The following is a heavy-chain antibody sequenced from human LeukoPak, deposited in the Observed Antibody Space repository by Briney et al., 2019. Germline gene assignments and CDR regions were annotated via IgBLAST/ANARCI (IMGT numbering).Heavy chain of an antibody. D-gene: IGHD1-26*01. J-gene: IGHJ3*02. CDR3: ARDQIEVGAPDAFDI. CDR2: IWYDGSNK. V-gene: IGHV3-33*01. Sequence: GGSLRLSGAASGFTFSNYGIHWVRQAPGKGLEWVAVIWYDGSNKYYADSVKGRFTISRDNSKSTLYLQMNSLRAEDTAVYYCARDQIEVGAPDAFDIWGQGTMVTVSS. CDR1: GFTFSNYG.